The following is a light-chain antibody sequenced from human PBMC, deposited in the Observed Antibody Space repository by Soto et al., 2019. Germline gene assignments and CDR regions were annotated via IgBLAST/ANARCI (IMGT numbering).Light chain of an antibody. V-gene: IGLV1-40*01. CDR3: QSYDSSLSGYV. CDR1: SSNIGSGYD. J-gene: IGLJ1*01. CDR2: GNS. Sequence: QSVLTQPHSVSGAPGQRVPISFTGSSSNIGSGYDVHWYQQLPGTAPKLLIYGNSNRPSGVPDRFSGSKSGTSASLAITGLQAEYEAYYYCQSYDSSLSGYVFGTGTKVTVL.